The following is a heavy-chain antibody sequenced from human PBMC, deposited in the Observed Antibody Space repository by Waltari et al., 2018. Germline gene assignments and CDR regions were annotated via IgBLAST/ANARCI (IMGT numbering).Heavy chain of an antibody. CDR2: IYHSGST. CDR1: GGSINSRNS. CDR3: ARTRGYSYGIYYYYYYGMDV. J-gene: IGHJ6*02. D-gene: IGHD5-18*01. Sequence: QVQLQESGPGLVKPSGTLSLTCAVSGGSINSRNSWRWVRQPPGKGREWIGEIYHSGSTNYNPSLKSRVTISVDKSKNQFSLKMNAVTAADTAVYYCARTRGYSYGIYYYYYYGMDVWGHGTTVTVSS. V-gene: IGHV4-4*02.